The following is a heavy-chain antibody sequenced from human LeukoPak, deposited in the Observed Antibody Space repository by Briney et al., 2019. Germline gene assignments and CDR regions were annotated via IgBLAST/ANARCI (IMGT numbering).Heavy chain of an antibody. Sequence: GGSLRLSCAASGFSFSSYEMNWVRQAPGKGLEWVSYISSSGSTIYYADSVRGRFTISRDNAKNSLYLQVDNLRVEDTAVYYCARDRYYGSGIYDYWGQGTLVTVSS. CDR2: ISSSGSTI. D-gene: IGHD3-10*01. J-gene: IGHJ4*02. CDR1: GFSFSSYE. V-gene: IGHV3-48*03. CDR3: ARDRYYGSGIYDY.